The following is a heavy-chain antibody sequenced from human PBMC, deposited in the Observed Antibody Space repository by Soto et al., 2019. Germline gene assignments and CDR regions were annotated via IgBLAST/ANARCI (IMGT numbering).Heavy chain of an antibody. V-gene: IGHV3-21*01. J-gene: IGHJ3*02. Sequence: PGWSLTLSCAAWGFAFRSYSMNWVRQAPGKGLEWVSSISSSSSYIYYADSVKGRFTISRDNAKNSLYLQMSSLRAEDAAVYYCDSIHTGYADFDIWGQGTIVTVS. CDR3: DSIHTGYADFDI. CDR2: ISSSSSYI. CDR1: GFAFRSYS. D-gene: IGHD3-22*01.